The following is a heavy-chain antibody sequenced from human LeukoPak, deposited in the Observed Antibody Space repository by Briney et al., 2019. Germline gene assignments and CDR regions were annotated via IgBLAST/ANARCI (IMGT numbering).Heavy chain of an antibody. CDR1: GYTFTSYG. D-gene: IGHD6-13*01. CDR3: ARHSSSWYDYYYYGMDV. CDR2: ISVYKGNT. V-gene: IGHV1-18*01. J-gene: IGHJ6*02. Sequence: ASVKVSCKASGYTFTSYGISWVRQAPGQGLEWMGWISVYKGNTNYAQKLQGRVTMTTDTSTSTAYMKLRSLRSDDTAVYYCARHSSSWYDYYYYGMDVWGQGTTVTVSS.